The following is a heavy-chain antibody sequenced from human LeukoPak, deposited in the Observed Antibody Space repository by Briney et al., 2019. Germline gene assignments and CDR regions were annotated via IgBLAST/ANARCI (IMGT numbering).Heavy chain of an antibody. V-gene: IGHV3-9*01. CDR1: GFTFDDYA. D-gene: IGHD3-10*01. CDR2: ISWNSGSI. Sequence: GGSLRLSCAASGFTFDDYAMHWVRQAPGKGLEWVSGISWNSGSIGYADSVKGRFTISRDNAKNTLYLQMNNLRAEDTAIYYCATDSYVSGSYYRLFYWGQGTLVTVSS. J-gene: IGHJ4*02. CDR3: ATDSYVSGSYYRLFY.